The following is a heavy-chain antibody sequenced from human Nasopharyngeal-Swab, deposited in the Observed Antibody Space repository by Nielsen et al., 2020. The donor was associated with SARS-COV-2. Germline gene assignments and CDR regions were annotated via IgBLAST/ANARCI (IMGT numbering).Heavy chain of an antibody. CDR3: AKPTIFGAEIDY. V-gene: IGHV3-43D*03. CDR2: ITSDGDTT. CDR1: GFPFHDFA. Sequence: GESLKIPCAASGFPFHDFAMHWVRQAPGKGPEWVSLITSDGDTTLYADSVKGRFTISRDNSRNSLYLQMNSLRLEDTAFYYCAKPTIFGAEIDYWGQGTLVTVSS. J-gene: IGHJ4*02. D-gene: IGHD3-3*01.